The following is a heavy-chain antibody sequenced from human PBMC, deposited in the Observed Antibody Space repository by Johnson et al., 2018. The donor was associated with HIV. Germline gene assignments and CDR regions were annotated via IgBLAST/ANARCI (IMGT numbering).Heavy chain of an antibody. CDR3: ARERFSDMLTGYHAFDV. D-gene: IGHD3-9*01. CDR1: GFTFSNYG. Sequence: VQLVESGGGVVQPGRSLRLSCAASGFTFSNYGMDWVRQAPGKGLEWVAVISYDGSNKYYADSVKGRFTISRDNSKNTLYVQMNGLRAEDTAVYYCARERFSDMLTGYHAFDVWGQGTMVTVSS. CDR2: ISYDGSNK. J-gene: IGHJ3*01. V-gene: IGHV3-30*03.